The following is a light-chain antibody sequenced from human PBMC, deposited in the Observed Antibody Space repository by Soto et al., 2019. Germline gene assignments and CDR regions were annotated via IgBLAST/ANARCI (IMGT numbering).Light chain of an antibody. J-gene: IGKJ4*01. V-gene: IGKV3-11*01. CDR1: QSIRTY. Sequence: EIVLTQSPATLSLFPGERATLSRRASQSIRTYLAWYQQKPGQAPRLLISNASNRATGIPARFSGSGSGTDFSLTISSLEAEDFAVYYCHQRSNWPRTFGGGTKVEIK. CDR2: NAS. CDR3: HQRSNWPRT.